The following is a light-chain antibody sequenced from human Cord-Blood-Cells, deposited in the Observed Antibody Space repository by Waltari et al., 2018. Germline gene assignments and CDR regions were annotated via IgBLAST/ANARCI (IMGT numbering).Light chain of an antibody. J-gene: IGKJ1*01. CDR3: QQRSNWPWT. CDR1: QSVSSY. V-gene: IGKV3-11*01. Sequence: EIVLTQSPATLTLSPGERATLSCRASQSVSSYLAWYQQKPRQAPRILIYDASNRATGIPARFSGSGSGTDFTLTISSLEPEDFAVYYCQQRSNWPWTFGQGTKVEIK. CDR2: DAS.